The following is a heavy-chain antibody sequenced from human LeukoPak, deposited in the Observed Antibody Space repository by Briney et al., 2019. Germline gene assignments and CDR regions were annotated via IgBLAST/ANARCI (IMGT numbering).Heavy chain of an antibody. Sequence: SETLSLTCTVSGGSISSSSYYWDWIRQPPGKGLEWIGEINHSGSTNYNPSLKSRVTISVDTSKNQFSLKLSSVTAADTAVYYCARGLSKRKTAIRRERLFDYWGQGTLVTVSS. V-gene: IGHV4-39*07. CDR3: ARGLSKRKTAIRRERLFDY. CDR1: GGSISSSSYY. J-gene: IGHJ4*02. D-gene: IGHD1-1*01. CDR2: INHSGST.